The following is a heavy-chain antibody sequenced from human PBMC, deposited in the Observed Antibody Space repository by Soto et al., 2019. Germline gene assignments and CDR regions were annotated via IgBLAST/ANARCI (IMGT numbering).Heavy chain of an antibody. CDR3: ARDSRALVRGVIRTPLSY. D-gene: IGHD3-10*01. Sequence: GASVKVSCKASWYTLTSYSMHWVRQAPGQRLEWMGWINAGNGNTKYSQKFQGRVTITRDTSASTAYMELSSLRSEDTAVYYCARDSRALVRGVIRTPLSYWGQGTLVTVSS. J-gene: IGHJ4*02. V-gene: IGHV1-3*01. CDR2: INAGNGNT. CDR1: WYTLTSYS.